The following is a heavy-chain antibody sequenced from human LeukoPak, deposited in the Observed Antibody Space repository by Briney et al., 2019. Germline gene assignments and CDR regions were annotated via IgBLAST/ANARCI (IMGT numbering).Heavy chain of an antibody. Sequence: ASVKVSCKASGYTFSSYGISWVRQAPGQGPEWMGWISADNGNTNYVQRFQGRVTMTTDTSTSTVYMELRSLRPDDTAVYYCVRGQQFLASVFESWGQGTLVTVSS. CDR3: VRGQQFLASVFES. CDR2: ISADNGNT. CDR1: GYTFSSYG. J-gene: IGHJ4*02. D-gene: IGHD6-13*01. V-gene: IGHV1-18*01.